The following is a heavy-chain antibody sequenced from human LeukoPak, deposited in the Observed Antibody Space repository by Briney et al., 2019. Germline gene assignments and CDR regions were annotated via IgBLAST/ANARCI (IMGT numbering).Heavy chain of an antibody. D-gene: IGHD5-12*01. Sequence: SETLSLTCCVSGGSISSLYWSWIRQPPGKGLEWIGYIYSSGSTNYSPSLKSRVTISVDTSKNQFSLKLYSVTAADTAVYYCARRYSGYGNAFDIWGQGTMVTVSS. J-gene: IGHJ3*02. CDR1: GGSISSLY. V-gene: IGHV4-59*08. CDR2: IYSSGST. CDR3: ARRYSGYGNAFDI.